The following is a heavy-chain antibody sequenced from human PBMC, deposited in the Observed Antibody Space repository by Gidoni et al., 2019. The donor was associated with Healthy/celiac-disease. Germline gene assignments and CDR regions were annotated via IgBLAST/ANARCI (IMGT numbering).Heavy chain of an antibody. D-gene: IGHD6-19*01. CDR3: AKLGGLGVLYYLDY. V-gene: IGHV3-23*04. J-gene: IGHJ4*02. CDR1: GFTFSSYA. CDR2: MRDGGSNT. Sequence: EVQLVESGGGLVQPGGSLRLSCAASGFTFSSYAMTWVRQAPGKGLEWVSTMRDGGSNTYYADSVKGRFTISRDNSKNTLYLQMNNLRADDTAVYFCAKLGGLGVLYYLDYWGRGSLVTVSS.